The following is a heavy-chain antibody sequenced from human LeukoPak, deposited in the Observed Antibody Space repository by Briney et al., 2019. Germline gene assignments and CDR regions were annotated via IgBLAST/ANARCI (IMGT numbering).Heavy chain of an antibody. CDR3: AKDYCGGDCYPDAFDI. J-gene: IGHJ3*02. V-gene: IGHV3-23*01. CDR2: ISGSGGST. D-gene: IGHD2-21*02. Sequence: GGSLRLSCAASGFTFSSYAMSWVRQAPGKWLEWVSAISGSGGSTYYADSVKGRFTLSRDNSKNTLYLQMNSLRAEDTAVYYCAKDYCGGDCYPDAFDIWGQGTMVTVSS. CDR1: GFTFSSYA.